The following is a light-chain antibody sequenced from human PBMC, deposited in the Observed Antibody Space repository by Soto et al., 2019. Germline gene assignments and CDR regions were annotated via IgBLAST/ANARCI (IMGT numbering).Light chain of an antibody. Sequence: QSVLTQPASLSVSPGQSISISCTGTSSDVGGAYNYVSWYQHHPDKAPKLVIFDVNNRPSGVSNRFSGSKSGNTASLTISGLQAEDEADYYCCSYTSTSTYVFGTGTKVTVL. CDR3: CSYTSTSTYV. V-gene: IGLV2-14*03. CDR2: DVN. J-gene: IGLJ1*01. CDR1: SSDVGGAYNY.